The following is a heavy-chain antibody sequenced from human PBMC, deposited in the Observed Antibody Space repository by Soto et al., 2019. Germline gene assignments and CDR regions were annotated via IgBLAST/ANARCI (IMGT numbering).Heavy chain of an antibody. CDR2: ISASGAST. CDR3: AKCPQRTVAGIDY. Sequence: GGSLRLSCAASGFTFSSYAMSWVRQAPGKGLEWVSGISASGASTYYTDSVKGRFTISRDNSYNTLYLQMNSLRAEDTAVYYCAKCPQRTVAGIDYWGQGTLVTVSS. D-gene: IGHD6-19*01. CDR1: GFTFSSYA. V-gene: IGHV3-23*01. J-gene: IGHJ4*02.